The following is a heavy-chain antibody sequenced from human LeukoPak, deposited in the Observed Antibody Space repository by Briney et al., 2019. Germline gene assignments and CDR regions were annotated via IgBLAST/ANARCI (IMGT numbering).Heavy chain of an antibody. Sequence: SETLSLTCTVSGGSISSYYWRWIRQPPGRGREWIGYIYYSGSTNYNPSLKSRLTISVDTPKNQFSLTLSSVTAAATAVYYCARHYYDSSGYYVDYWGQGTLVTVSS. J-gene: IGHJ4*02. CDR3: ARHYYDSSGYYVDY. D-gene: IGHD3-22*01. CDR1: GGSISSYY. CDR2: IYYSGST. V-gene: IGHV4-59*01.